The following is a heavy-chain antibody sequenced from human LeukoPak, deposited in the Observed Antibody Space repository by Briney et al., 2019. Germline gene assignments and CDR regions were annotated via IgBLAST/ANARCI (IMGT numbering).Heavy chain of an antibody. CDR2: INPNSGGS. CDR1: GYTFTGYY. D-gene: IGHD1-26*01. Sequence: ASVKVSCKASGYTFTGYYMHWVRQAPGQGLEWMGWINPNSGGSNCAQKFQGRVTMTRDTSISTAYMELSRLRSDDTAVYYCAREGFIVGATASWFDPWGQGTLVTVSS. CDR3: AREGFIVGATASWFDP. V-gene: IGHV1-2*02. J-gene: IGHJ5*02.